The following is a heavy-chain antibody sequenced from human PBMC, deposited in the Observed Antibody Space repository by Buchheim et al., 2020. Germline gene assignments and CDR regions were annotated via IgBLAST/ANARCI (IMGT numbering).Heavy chain of an antibody. CDR3: AKNVDTAMLRPFDY. D-gene: IGHD5-18*01. CDR1: GFTFGTYS. CDR2: ISGSGGST. J-gene: IGHJ4*02. V-gene: IGHV3-23*01. Sequence: EVQLLESGGGLVQPGGSLRLSCAASGFTFGTYSMTWVRQAPGKGLEWVSAISGSGGSTYYADSVKGRVTISRDNSKNTLYLQMNSLRAEDTAVYHCAKNVDTAMLRPFDYWGQGAL.